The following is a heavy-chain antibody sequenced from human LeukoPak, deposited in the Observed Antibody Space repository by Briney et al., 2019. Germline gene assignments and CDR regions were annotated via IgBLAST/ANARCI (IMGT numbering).Heavy chain of an antibody. J-gene: IGHJ6*03. V-gene: IGHV4-39*01. D-gene: IGHD3-10*01. CDR2: IYYSGIT. CDR3: ARHQEGMVRGVLYYMDV. CDR1: GASISSSDRY. Sequence: SETLSLTCTVSGASISSSDRYWGWIRQPPGKGLEWIGSIYYSGITYHNPSLKSRVTISVDTSNNQFSLKMSSVTAADTAVYFCARHQEGMVRGVLYYMDVWGKGTTVIISS.